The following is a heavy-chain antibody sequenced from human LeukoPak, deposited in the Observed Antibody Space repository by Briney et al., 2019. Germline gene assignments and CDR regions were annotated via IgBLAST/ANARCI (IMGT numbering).Heavy chain of an antibody. CDR1: GGSISSSNYY. CDR2: VYYTGSI. D-gene: IGHD3-10*01. V-gene: IGHV4-39*01. CDR3: ARLSYGELDY. Sequence: SETLSLTCTVSGGSISSSNYYWGWIRQPPGKGLEYIGSVYYTGSIHYNPSLTSRVTISADTSKNQFSLKLSSVTAADTAVYYCARLSYGELDYWGQGTLVTVPS. J-gene: IGHJ4*02.